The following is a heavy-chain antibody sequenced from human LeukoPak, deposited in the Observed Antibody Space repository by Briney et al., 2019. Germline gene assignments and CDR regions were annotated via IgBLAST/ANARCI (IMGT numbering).Heavy chain of an antibody. CDR3: AGIRLGELSLYY. V-gene: IGHV4-59*01. CDR1: GGSISSYY. Sequence: SETLSLTCTVSGGSISSYYWSWIRQPPGKGLEWIGYIYYSGSTNYNPSLKSRVTISVDTSKNQFSLKLSSVTAADTAVYYCAGIRLGELSLYYWGQGTLVTVSS. CDR2: IYYSGST. J-gene: IGHJ4*02. D-gene: IGHD3-16*02.